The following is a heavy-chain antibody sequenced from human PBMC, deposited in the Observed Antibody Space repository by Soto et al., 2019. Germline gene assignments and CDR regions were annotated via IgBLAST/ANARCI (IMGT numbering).Heavy chain of an antibody. J-gene: IGHJ4*02. Sequence: SETLSLPCTVSGGCISSYYWSWIRQPPGKGLEWIGYIYYSGSTNYNPSLKSRVTISVDTSKNQLSLKLSSVTAEETAVYYWAPERSIYEYYFDYWGPGPLVTVSS. CDR3: APERSIYEYYFDY. CDR2: IYYSGST. D-gene: IGHD5-12*01. CDR1: GGCISSYY. V-gene: IGHV4-59*01.